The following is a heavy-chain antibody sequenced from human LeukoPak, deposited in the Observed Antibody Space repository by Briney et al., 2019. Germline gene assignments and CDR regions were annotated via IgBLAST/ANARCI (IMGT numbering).Heavy chain of an antibody. Sequence: SSETLSLTCTVSGYSISSGYYWSWIRQPPGKGLEWIGEIKHSGSTNYNPSLKSRVTISVDTSKNQFSLKLSSVTAADTAVYYCARHPSTGTTDAFDIWGQGTMVTVSS. D-gene: IGHD1-7*01. J-gene: IGHJ3*02. CDR2: IKHSGST. V-gene: IGHV4-38-2*02. CDR1: GYSISSGYY. CDR3: ARHPSTGTTDAFDI.